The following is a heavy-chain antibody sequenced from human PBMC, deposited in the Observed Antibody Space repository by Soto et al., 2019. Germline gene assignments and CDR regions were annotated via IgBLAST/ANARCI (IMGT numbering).Heavy chain of an antibody. CDR3: ARGSDFYFGSGNLDY. J-gene: IGHJ4*02. V-gene: IGHV3-30-3*01. Sequence: QVQLVESGGGVVQPGRSLRLSCAAYAFNFNFYSMQWVRQAPGKGLEWVAVISFDESKEFYAGSVKRRFTISRDNSNNTLYLQMNSLRAVDTAVYYCARGSDFYFGSGNLDYWGQGSLVTVSS. CDR1: AFNFNFYS. D-gene: IGHD3-10*01. CDR2: ISFDESKE.